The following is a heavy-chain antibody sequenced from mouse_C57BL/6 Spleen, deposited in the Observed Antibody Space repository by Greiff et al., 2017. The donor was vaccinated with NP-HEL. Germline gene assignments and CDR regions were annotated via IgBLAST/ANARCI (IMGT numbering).Heavy chain of an antibody. CDR3: ARDRGHYYGSRRGYYFDY. D-gene: IGHD1-1*01. J-gene: IGHJ2*01. CDR1: GFTFSDYY. V-gene: IGHV5-16*01. CDR2: INYDGSST. Sequence: EVKLVESEGGLVQPGSSMKLSCTASGFTFSDYYMAWVRQVPEKGLEWVANINYDGSSTYYLDSLKIRFIISRDNAKNILYLQMSSLKSEDTATYYCARDRGHYYGSRRGYYFDYWGQGTTLTVSS.